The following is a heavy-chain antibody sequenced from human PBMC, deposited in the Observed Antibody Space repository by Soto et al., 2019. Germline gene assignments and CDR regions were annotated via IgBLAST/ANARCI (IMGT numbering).Heavy chain of an antibody. V-gene: IGHV1-18*01. CDR2: ISPYNGNI. Sequence: QVQLVQSGAEVKKPGASVKVSCKASGYTFTTYGISWVRQAPGQGLEWMGWISPYNGNINYAQKVQGRVTMTTDTSTSTAYMELRSLRSDDTAVYYCARDHYYDSSGDYVDCWGQGTLVTVSS. J-gene: IGHJ4*02. D-gene: IGHD3-22*01. CDR3: ARDHYYDSSGDYVDC. CDR1: GYTFTTYG.